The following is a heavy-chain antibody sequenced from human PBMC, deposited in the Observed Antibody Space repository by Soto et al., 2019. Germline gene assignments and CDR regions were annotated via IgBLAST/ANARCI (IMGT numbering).Heavy chain of an antibody. CDR2: ISSSSSYI. CDR1: GFTFSSYS. J-gene: IGHJ4*02. V-gene: IGHV3-21*01. Sequence: GGSLRLSCAASGFTFSSYSMNWVRQAPGKGLEWVSSISSSSSYIYYADSVKGRFTISRDNAKNSLYLQMNSLRAEDTAVYYCARDLGGLRVDWLLYLSAIYFDYWGQGTLVTVSS. D-gene: IGHD3-9*01. CDR3: ARDLGGLRVDWLLYLSAIYFDY.